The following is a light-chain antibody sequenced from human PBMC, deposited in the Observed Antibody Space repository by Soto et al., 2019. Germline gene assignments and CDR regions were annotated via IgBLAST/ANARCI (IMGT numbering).Light chain of an antibody. J-gene: IGKJ5*01. V-gene: IGKV3-20*01. Sequence: EIVMTQSPATLSVSPGERATLSCRASQRVSSNLAWYRQKPGQAPRLLIYGASTRATGIPDRFSGSGSGTDFTLTISRLEPEDFALYYCQQYGSSPTTFGQGTRLEIK. CDR1: QRVSSN. CDR3: QQYGSSPTT. CDR2: GAS.